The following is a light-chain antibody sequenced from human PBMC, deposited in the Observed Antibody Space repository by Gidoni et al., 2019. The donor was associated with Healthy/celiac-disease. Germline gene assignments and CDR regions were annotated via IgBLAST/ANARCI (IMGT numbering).Light chain of an antibody. CDR1: QSVLYSSNNKNY. J-gene: IGKJ4*01. CDR2: WAS. V-gene: IGKV4-1*01. CDR3: QQYYSTRLT. Sequence: DIVMTQSPASLALSLGERATINCKSSQSVLYSSNNKNYLAWYQQKPGPPPKLLIYWASTRESGVPDRFSGSGSGTDFTLTISSLQAEDVAVYYCQQYYSTRLTFGGGTKVEIK.